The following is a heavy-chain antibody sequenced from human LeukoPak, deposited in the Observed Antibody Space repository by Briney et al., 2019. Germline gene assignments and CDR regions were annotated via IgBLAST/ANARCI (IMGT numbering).Heavy chain of an antibody. CDR1: GFSLSDYY. CDR2: VTSTGRST. V-gene: IGHV3-11*01. D-gene: IGHD3-16*01. Sequence: PGGSLRLSCAVSGFSLSDYYMNWVRQAPGKGREWISYVTSTGRSTNYADSVKGRFTISRDSAKNSVSLQLSSLTAEDTAVYYCARGRRGSCYTFQVWGQGTLVSVSS. J-gene: IGHJ4*02. CDR3: ARGRRGSCYTFQV.